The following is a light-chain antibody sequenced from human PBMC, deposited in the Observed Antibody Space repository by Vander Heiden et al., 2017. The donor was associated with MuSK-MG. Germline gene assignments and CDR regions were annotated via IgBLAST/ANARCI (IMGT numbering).Light chain of an antibody. J-gene: IGKJ2*01. V-gene: IGKV3-20*01. CDR3: QQYGSSPRYT. Sequence: EIVLPQSPGTLSLSPGERATLSCRASQSVSSSYLAWYQQQTREAARLLLNCASSRANGSPDRFSGSGSGTDFTLIISRLEPEDVAVYYCQQYGSSPRYTFGQGTTLEIK. CDR1: QSVSSSY. CDR2: CAS.